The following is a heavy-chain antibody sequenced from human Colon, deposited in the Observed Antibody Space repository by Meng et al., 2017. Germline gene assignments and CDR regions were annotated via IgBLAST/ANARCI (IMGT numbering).Heavy chain of an antibody. J-gene: IGHJ4*02. CDR3: AKGDYVLGFDY. D-gene: IGHD4-17*01. CDR1: GFTFSSYA. CDR2: ISGSGGST. V-gene: IGHV3-23*01. Sequence: GPLWELGGGLVRPGGSLGLSCAASGFTFSSYAMSWVRQAPGKGLEWVSAISGSGGSTYYADSVKGRFTISRDNSKNTLYLQMNSLRAEDTAVYYCAKGDYVLGFDYWGQGTLVTVSS.